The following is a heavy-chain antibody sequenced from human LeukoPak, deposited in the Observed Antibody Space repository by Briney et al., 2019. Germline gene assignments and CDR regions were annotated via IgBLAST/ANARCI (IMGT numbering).Heavy chain of an antibody. V-gene: IGHV3-23*01. Sequence: GGSLRLSCAASGFTFSSDVMSWVRQAPGKGLEWVSAISGSGGRTYYADSVKGRFTISRDNSKNTLYLQMNSLRAEDTAVYYCAKVRAPRQYYFDYWGQGTLVTVSS. CDR1: GFTFSSDV. D-gene: IGHD1-26*01. J-gene: IGHJ4*02. CDR3: AKVRAPRQYYFDY. CDR2: ISGSGGRT.